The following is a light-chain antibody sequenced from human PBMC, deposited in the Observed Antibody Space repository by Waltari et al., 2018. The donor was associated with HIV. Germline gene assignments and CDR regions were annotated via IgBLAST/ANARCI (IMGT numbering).Light chain of an antibody. V-gene: IGKV1-NL1*01. CDR3: QQYFGVPLT. Sequence: IQMTQSPSSLSASIGDTVTVTCRASQDISNSVSWFQQRPGKAPKLLVHGALILQRGVPSRFSGIGSGTDYTLTISGLQAEDFATYFCQQYFGVPLTFGGGTRVDI. J-gene: IGKJ4*01. CDR1: QDISNS. CDR2: GAL.